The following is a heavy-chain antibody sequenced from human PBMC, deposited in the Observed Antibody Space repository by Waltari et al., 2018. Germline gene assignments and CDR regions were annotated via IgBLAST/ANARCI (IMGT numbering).Heavy chain of an antibody. V-gene: IGHV1-8*02. J-gene: IGHJ5*01. D-gene: IGHD2-2*01. CDR1: GYIFTSYD. CDR3: AQPQTISTSWLAS. CDR2: MNANSGHT. Sequence: QVQLVQSGAEVKKPGASVKVSCKASGYIFTSYDINWVRQATGQGLEWMGWMNANSGHTGYAQTFQGRITLTMNTSISTAYMELSSLRSDDTAVYYCAQPQTISTSWLASWGQGTLVTVSA.